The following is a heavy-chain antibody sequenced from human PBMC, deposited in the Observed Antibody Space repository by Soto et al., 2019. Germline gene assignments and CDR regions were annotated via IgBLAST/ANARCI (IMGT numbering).Heavy chain of an antibody. CDR3: ARDFGHGYYLDY. CDR1: GFSFSNYN. V-gene: IGHV3-48*02. J-gene: IGHJ4*02. Sequence: EVQLVESGGGLVQPGGSLRLSCVASGFSFSNYNMNWVRQAPEKGLEWVSYITDSSDTVHYADSVRGRFTISRDNAESSLYLQMNSLRDEDTAVYFCARDFGHGYYLDYWGRGTLVTVSS. D-gene: IGHD3-3*01. CDR2: ITDSSDTV.